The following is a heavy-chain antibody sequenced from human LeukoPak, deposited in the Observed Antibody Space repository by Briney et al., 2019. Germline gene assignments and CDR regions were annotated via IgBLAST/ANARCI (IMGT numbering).Heavy chain of an antibody. CDR3: CRRWLNYYYYGMDV. D-gene: IGHD5-18*01. V-gene: IGHV3-7*01. Sequence: GGSLRLSCAASEFTFSSHWMSWVRQAPGKRLEWVANIKEDGSEKYYVDSVKGRFTISRDNAKNSLYLQMNSLRAEDTAVYYCCRRWLNYYYYGMDVWGQGTTVTVSS. J-gene: IGHJ6*02. CDR1: EFTFSSHW. CDR2: IKEDGSEK.